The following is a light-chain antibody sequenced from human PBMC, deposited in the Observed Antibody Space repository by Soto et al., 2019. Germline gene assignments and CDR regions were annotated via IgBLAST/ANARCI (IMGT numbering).Light chain of an antibody. Sequence: IVLTHSPAILSVSPGERATLSCRASQSISRSLAWYQQKPGQAPRLLISDASTRATGIPARFSGSGSGTEFTLTIRSLQSEDFAVYYCQQYNNWPYFGQGTRLEI. CDR3: QQYNNWPY. CDR1: QSISRS. J-gene: IGKJ5*01. V-gene: IGKV3-15*01. CDR2: DAS.